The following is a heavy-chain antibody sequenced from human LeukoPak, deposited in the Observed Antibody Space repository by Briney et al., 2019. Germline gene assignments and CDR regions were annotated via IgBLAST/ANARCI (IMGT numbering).Heavy chain of an antibody. CDR2: ISWDGGST. CDR1: GFTFDDYA. CDR3: AISYSSSWYLNY. Sequence: GGSLRLSCAASGFTFDDYAMHWVHQAPGKGLEWVSLISWDGGSTYYADSVKGRFTISRDNSKNSLYLQMNSLRAEDTALYYCAISYSSSWYLNYWGQGTLVTVSS. D-gene: IGHD6-13*01. J-gene: IGHJ4*02. V-gene: IGHV3-43D*03.